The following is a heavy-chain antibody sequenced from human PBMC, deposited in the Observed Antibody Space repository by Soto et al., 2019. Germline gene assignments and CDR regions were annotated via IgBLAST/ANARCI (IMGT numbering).Heavy chain of an antibody. CDR2: IGSSGTTI. V-gene: IGHV3-48*03. D-gene: IGHD3-22*01. J-gene: IGHJ4*02. Sequence: GGSLRLSCAASGFTFSSYEMNWVRQAPGKGLEWVSYIGSSGTTIYYADSVKGRFTISRDNAKNSLYLQMNSLRAEDTAVYYCARGTTSNYYDSSCYGDFDYWGQGTLVTVSS. CDR3: ARGTTSNYYDSSCYGDFDY. CDR1: GFTFSSYE.